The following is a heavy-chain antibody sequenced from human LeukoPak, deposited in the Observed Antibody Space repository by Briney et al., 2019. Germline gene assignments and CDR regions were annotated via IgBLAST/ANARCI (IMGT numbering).Heavy chain of an antibody. D-gene: IGHD2-2*01. CDR2: MNPNSGNT. CDR1: GYTFTSYG. Sequence: ASVKVSCKASGYTFTSYGISWVRQAPGQGLEWMGWMNPNSGNTGYAQKFQGRVTMTRDTSISTAYMELYSLRSEDTAVYYCARGGFPAATWGQGTLVTVSS. V-gene: IGHV1-8*02. J-gene: IGHJ5*02. CDR3: ARGGFPAAT.